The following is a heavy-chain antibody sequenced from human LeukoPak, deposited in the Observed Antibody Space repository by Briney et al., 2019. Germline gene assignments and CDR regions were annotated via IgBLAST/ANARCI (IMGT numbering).Heavy chain of an antibody. V-gene: IGHV3-21*04. CDR3: AKTMGAIDHDY. D-gene: IGHD1-26*01. J-gene: IGHJ4*02. Sequence: PGGAPRLSCAASGFTFSSYSMNWGRQAPGEGLEWVSSISSSSSYIYYADSVKGRFTISRDNAKNSLYLQMNSLRAEDAAIYYCAKTMGAIDHDYWGQGTLVTVSS. CDR1: GFTFSSYS. CDR2: ISSSSSYI.